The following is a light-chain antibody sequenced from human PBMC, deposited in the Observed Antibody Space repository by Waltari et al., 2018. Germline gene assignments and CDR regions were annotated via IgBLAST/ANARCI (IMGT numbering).Light chain of an antibody. CDR2: KAY. Sequence: IQMPQSPSSLSASVVNRVTITCRASQGISSYLAWYQQKPVKAPKDLSYKAYTLQRGVPSRCSGSGSGTECTLTISSLKPEDFATYYGQQHNSNPYSFGRGTKVEIK. CDR3: QQHNSNPYS. CDR1: QGISSY. V-gene: IGKV1-16*01. J-gene: IGKJ2*03.